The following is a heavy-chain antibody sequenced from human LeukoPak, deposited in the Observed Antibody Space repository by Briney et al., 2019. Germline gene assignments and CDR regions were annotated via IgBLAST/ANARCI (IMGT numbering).Heavy chain of an antibody. CDR2: ISYDGSNK. Sequence: GGSLRLSCAASGFTFSSYAMHWVRQAPGKGLEWVAVISYDGSNKYYADSVKGRFTISRDNSKNTLYLQMNSLRAEDTAVYYCARVPDYDILTGYPYYFDYWGQGTLVTVSS. D-gene: IGHD3-9*01. CDR1: GFTFSSYA. CDR3: ARVPDYDILTGYPYYFDY. J-gene: IGHJ4*02. V-gene: IGHV3-30-3*01.